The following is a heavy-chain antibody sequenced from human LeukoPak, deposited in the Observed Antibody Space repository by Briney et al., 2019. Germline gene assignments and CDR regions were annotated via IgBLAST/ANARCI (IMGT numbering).Heavy chain of an antibody. D-gene: IGHD6-6*01. CDR2: ISWNSGSI. V-gene: IGHV3-9*01. J-gene: IGHJ4*02. CDR3: AKLGYSSSSHY. Sequence: RSLRLSCGPSGFTLDDYAMHWVRHAPGRGLEWVSGISWNSGSIGYTDSVKGRFTISRDNAKNSLYLKMKSLSAEDTALYYCAKLGYSSSSHYWGQGTLGTVSS. CDR1: GFTLDDYA.